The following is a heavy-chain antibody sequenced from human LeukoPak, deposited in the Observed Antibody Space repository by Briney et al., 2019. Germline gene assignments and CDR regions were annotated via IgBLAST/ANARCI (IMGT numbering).Heavy chain of an antibody. D-gene: IGHD2-2*01. CDR1: GYTFTGYY. V-gene: IGHV1-2*02. CDR3: ARGAIVVIPAAAHFDY. CDR2: INPNSGGT. Sequence: ASVKVSCKASGYTFTGYYMHWVRQAPGQGLEWMGWINPNSGGTSYAQNFQGRVTMTRDTSISTAYMELSRLRSDDTAVYYCARGAIVVIPAAAHFDYWGQGTLVTVSS. J-gene: IGHJ4*02.